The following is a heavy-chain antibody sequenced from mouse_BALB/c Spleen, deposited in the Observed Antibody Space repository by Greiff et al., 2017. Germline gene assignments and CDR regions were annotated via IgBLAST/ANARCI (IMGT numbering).Heavy chain of an antibody. V-gene: IGHV5-9-1*01. CDR1: GFTFSSYA. CDR2: ISSGGSYT. J-gene: IGHJ4*01. Sequence: EVMLVESGGGLVKPGGSLKLSCAASGFTFSSYAMSWVRQTPEKRLEWVATISSGGSYTYYPDSVKGRFTISRDNAKNTLYLQMSSLRSEDTAMYYCARAGCYAMDYWGQGTSVTVSS. CDR3: ARAGCYAMDY.